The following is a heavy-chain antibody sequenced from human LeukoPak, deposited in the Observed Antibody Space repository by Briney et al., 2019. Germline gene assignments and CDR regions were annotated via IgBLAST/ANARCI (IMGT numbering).Heavy chain of an antibody. CDR2: IKHSGST. CDR3: ARGALDIVVVPAAINFDY. CDR1: GGSFSGYY. J-gene: IGHJ4*02. Sequence: SETLSLTCAVYGGSFSGYYWSWIRQPPGKGLEGIGEIKHSGSTNYNPSLKSRVTISVDTSKNQFSLKLSSVTAADTAVYYCARGALDIVVVPAAINFDYWGQGTLVTVSS. V-gene: IGHV4-34*01. D-gene: IGHD2-2*02.